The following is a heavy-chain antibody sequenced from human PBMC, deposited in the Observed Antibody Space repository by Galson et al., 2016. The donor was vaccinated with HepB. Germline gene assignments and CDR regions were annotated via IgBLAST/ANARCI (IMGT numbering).Heavy chain of an antibody. CDR3: ATDRGAIVPAAKEY. D-gene: IGHD2-15*01. CDR1: GFTFSSFT. J-gene: IGHJ4*02. Sequence: SLRLSCAASGFTFSSFTMGWVRQAPGKGLEWVSTIDFTGDNTPYADSVKGRFTISRDNAKNSLFLQMNSLRVEDTAVYYCATDRGAIVPAAKEYWGQGTLVTVSS. CDR2: IDFTGDNT. V-gene: IGHV3-23*01.